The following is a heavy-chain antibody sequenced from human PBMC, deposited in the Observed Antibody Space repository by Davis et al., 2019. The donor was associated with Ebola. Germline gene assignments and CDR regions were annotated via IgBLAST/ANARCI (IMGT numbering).Heavy chain of an antibody. D-gene: IGHD6-19*01. Sequence: GGSLRLSCAASGFTFSDYGMHWVRQAPGKGLEWVAIIWYDGSNTYYADSVKGRFTISRHNSKNTLYLQMNSLRAEDTAVYYCARSGFSSGWYYFDYWGQGTLVTVSS. CDR1: GFTFSDYG. J-gene: IGHJ4*02. CDR2: IWYDGSNT. CDR3: ARSGFSSGWYYFDY. V-gene: IGHV3-33*01.